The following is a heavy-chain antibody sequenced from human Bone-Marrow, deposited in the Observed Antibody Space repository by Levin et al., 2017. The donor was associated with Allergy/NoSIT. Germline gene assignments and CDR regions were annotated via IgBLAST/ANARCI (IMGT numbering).Heavy chain of an antibody. D-gene: IGHD4-23*01. CDR2: IYPSDSDT. J-gene: IGHJ6*03. Sequence: ASVKVSCKGPGYRFTSYWIGWVRQMPGKGLEWMGIIYPSDSDTRYSPSFQGQVTISADKSISTAYLQWSSLKASDTAIYYCARRGKDSYYYYMDVWGKGTTVIVSS. CDR3: ARRGKDSYYYYMDV. CDR1: GYRFTSYW. V-gene: IGHV5-51*01.